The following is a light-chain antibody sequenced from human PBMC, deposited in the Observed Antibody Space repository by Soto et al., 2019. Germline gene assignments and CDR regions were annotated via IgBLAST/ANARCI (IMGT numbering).Light chain of an antibody. Sequence: EIALTQSPGTLSLSPGERATLSCRASQSFSSYLAWYQQKPGQAPRLLIYGASRRATGIPDRFSGIGSGTDFTLTISRLEPEDFAVYFCQQYGSSPLTFGGGTKVEIK. CDR2: GAS. CDR3: QQYGSSPLT. J-gene: IGKJ4*01. V-gene: IGKV3-20*01. CDR1: QSFSSY.